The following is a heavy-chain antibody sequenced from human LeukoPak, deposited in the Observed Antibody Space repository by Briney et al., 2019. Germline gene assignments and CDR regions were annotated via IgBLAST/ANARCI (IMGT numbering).Heavy chain of an antibody. V-gene: IGHV1-69*13. CDR2: IIPIFGTA. CDR3: ARGEIYLYYFDY. D-gene: IGHD5/OR15-5a*01. Sequence: SVKVSCKASGGTFSSYAISWVRQAPGQGLEWMGGIIPIFGTANYAQKFQGRVTITADESTSTAYMELSSLRSEDTAVYYRARGEIYLYYFDYWGQGTLVTVSS. J-gene: IGHJ4*02. CDR1: GGTFSSYA.